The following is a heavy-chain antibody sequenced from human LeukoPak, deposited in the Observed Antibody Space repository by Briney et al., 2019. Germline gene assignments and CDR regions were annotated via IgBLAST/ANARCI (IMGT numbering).Heavy chain of an antibody. CDR1: GFTFSSYA. CDR2: ISGSGGST. Sequence: SGGSLRLSCAASGFTFSSYAMSWVLQAPGKGLEWVSAISGSGGSTYYADSVKGRFTISRDNSKNTLYLQMNSLRAEDTAVYYCAKAPGVGATRYFDYSGQGTLVTVSS. CDR3: AKAPGVGATRYFDY. D-gene: IGHD1-26*01. J-gene: IGHJ4*02. V-gene: IGHV3-23*01.